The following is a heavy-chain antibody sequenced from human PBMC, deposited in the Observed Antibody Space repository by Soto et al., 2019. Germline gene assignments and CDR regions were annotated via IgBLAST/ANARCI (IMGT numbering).Heavy chain of an antibody. V-gene: IGHV3-15*01. Sequence: GGSLRLSCAASGFIFSKAWVSWVRQAPGKGLEWVGLIKSKTDGGTADYAAPVKGRFTISRDDSKNTLYLQMNSLKTEDTAMYYCTTAGLSRWGQGALVTVSS. J-gene: IGHJ4*02. CDR2: IKSKTDGGTA. CDR3: TTAGLSR. D-gene: IGHD3-10*01. CDR1: GFIFSKAW.